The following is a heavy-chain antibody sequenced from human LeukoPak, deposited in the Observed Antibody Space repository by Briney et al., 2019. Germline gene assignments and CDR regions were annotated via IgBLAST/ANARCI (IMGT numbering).Heavy chain of an antibody. CDR3: VRDNPRCCGVVPANIDDY. CDR2: ISGSGGST. Sequence: GGSLRLSCAASGFTFSSYAMSWVRQAPGKGPEWVSAISGSGGSTYYADSVRGRLTISRDNAKNSLYLQMHSLRAEDTAVYYCVRDNPRCCGVVPANIDDYWGQGTLVTVSS. J-gene: IGHJ4*02. D-gene: IGHD2-15*01. V-gene: IGHV3-23*01. CDR1: GFTFSSYA.